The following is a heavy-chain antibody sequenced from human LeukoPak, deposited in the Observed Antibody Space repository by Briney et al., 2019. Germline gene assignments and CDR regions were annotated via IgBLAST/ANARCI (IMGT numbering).Heavy chain of an antibody. CDR1: GYTSTNYG. Sequence: ASVKVSCKASGYTSTNYGISWVRQAPGQGLEWMGWISAYNGNTNAAQKLEGRVTMTTDTSTSTAYMELRSLRSDDTDVYYCARDPPYYYGSGSYYAYYYYGMDVWGQGTTVTVSS. CDR3: ARDPPYYYGSGSYYAYYYYGMDV. J-gene: IGHJ6*02. D-gene: IGHD3-10*01. CDR2: ISAYNGNT. V-gene: IGHV1-18*01.